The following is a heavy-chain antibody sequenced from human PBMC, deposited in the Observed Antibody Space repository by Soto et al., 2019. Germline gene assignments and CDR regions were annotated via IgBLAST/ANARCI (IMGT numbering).Heavy chain of an antibody. D-gene: IGHD2-21*01. J-gene: IGHJ4*02. CDR3: SRSRPQGDF. V-gene: IGHV1-46*01. Sequence: QVQLVQSGAEVKKPGASVKISCKASGYTFIHYYIHWVRQAPGQGLEWMAIINPDGGSTNYAQKFQGRVTVTSDTTTTTVSMELNSLESDATAVYFCSRSRPQGDFWGQGTLVTVSS. CDR2: INPDGGST. CDR1: GYTFIHYY.